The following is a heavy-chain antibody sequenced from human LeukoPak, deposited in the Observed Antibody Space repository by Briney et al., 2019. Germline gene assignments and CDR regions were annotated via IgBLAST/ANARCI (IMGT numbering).Heavy chain of an antibody. CDR1: GGTFSSYA. V-gene: IGHV1-18*01. Sequence: ASVKVSCKASGGTFSSYAINWVRQAPGQGLEWMGWISAYNGNTNYAQKLQGRVTMTTDTSTSTAYMELRSLRSDDTAVYYCARVPGRYCSSTSCYISLIPSYGMDVWGQGTTVTVSS. CDR3: ARVPGRYCSSTSCYISLIPSYGMDV. D-gene: IGHD2-2*02. CDR2: ISAYNGNT. J-gene: IGHJ6*02.